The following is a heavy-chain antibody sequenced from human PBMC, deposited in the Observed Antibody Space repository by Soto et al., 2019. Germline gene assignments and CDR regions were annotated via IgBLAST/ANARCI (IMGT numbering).Heavy chain of an antibody. CDR3: ARERRTVTTLYYFDY. CDR2: IYYSGST. V-gene: IGHV4-59*01. D-gene: IGHD4-17*01. J-gene: IGHJ4*02. CDR1: GGSISSYY. Sequence: SETLSLTCTVSGGSISSYYWSWIRQPPGKGLEWIGYIYYSGSTNYNPSLKSRVTISVDTSKNQFSLKLSSVTAADTAVYYCARERRTVTTLYYFDYWGQGTLVTVSS.